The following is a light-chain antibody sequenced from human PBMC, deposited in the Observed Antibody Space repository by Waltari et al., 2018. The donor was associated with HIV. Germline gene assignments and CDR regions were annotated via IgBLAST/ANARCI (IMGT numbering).Light chain of an antibody. V-gene: IGLV3-9*01. CDR2: RNT. CDR1: NIGSKN. Sequence: SYELTQPLSVSVALGQTARITCGGDNIGSKNEHWYQQKPGRAPVLVIYRNTNRPSGIPERFSGSNSGNTATLTITRAQVGDEADYYCHVWDRATGVFGTGTTVTVL. J-gene: IGLJ1*01. CDR3: HVWDRATGV.